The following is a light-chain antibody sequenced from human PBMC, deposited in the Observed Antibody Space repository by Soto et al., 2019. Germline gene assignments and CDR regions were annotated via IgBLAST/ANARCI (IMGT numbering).Light chain of an antibody. CDR1: NSNIGAGYD. J-gene: IGLJ1*01. Sequence: SVLARPPSVSSAQGGMGTISCTGSNSNIGAGYDVHWYQQLPGTAPNLLIISDVNNRPSGVSPRFSGSKSGNTASLTISGLQAEDEAHYFCTSYRRGPLYVFGNGTKVTV. CDR3: TSYRRGPLYV. V-gene: IGLV1-40*01. CDR2: DVN.